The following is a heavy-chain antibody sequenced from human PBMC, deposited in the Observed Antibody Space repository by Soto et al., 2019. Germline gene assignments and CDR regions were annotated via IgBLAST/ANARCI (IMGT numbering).Heavy chain of an antibody. CDR1: GFAFSSSA. V-gene: IGHV3-23*01. CDR2: ITVAGGGI. CDR3: AKWPPSPQRGVTSH. J-gene: IGHJ4*02. D-gene: IGHD3-10*01. Sequence: EVQLLESGGGLVQPGGSLRLSCAASGFAFSSSAMAWIRQTPGKGLQWVSAITVAGGGIYYADSVKGRFTIPRDNSTNTLYLPMNGRSAEDTARYFCAKWPPSPQRGVTSHWGQGTLVTVSS.